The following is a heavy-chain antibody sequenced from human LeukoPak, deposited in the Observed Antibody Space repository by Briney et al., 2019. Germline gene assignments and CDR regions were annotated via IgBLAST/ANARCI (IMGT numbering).Heavy chain of an antibody. D-gene: IGHD6-19*01. CDR1: GFTFSSYW. Sequence: GGSLRLSCAASGFTFSSYWMSWVRQAPGKGLEWVANIKQDGSEKYYVDSVKGRFTISRDNAKNSLYLQMNSLRAEDTAVYYCARDVRAVAGLLDYWGQGTLVTVSS. CDR3: ARDVRAVAGLLDY. CDR2: IKQDGSEK. V-gene: IGHV3-7*01. J-gene: IGHJ4*02.